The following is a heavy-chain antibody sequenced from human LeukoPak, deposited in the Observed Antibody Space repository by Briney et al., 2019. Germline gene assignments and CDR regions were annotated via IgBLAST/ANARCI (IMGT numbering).Heavy chain of an antibody. D-gene: IGHD1-14*01. CDR1: GFTFHYYG. CDR3: ARGREPYTNTDCLDV. J-gene: IGHJ4*02. CDR2: ISSSGVYT. V-gene: IGHV3-21*01. Sequence: GGSLRLSCAASGFTFHYYGMNWVRQAPGKGLEWVSSISSSGVYTYYADSVKGRFTISRDNAENSLYLQMDSLRAEDTGLYYCARGREPYTNTDCLDVWGQGTLVTVSS.